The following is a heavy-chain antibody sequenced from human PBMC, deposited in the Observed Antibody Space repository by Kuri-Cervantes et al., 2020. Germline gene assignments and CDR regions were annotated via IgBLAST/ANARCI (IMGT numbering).Heavy chain of an antibody. CDR3: ARDYASSALRGIAV. Sequence: GESLKISCAASGFTFSSYAMHWVRQAPGKGLEWVAVISYDGSNKYYADSVKGRFTISRYNSKNALYLQMNSLRAEDTGVYYCARDYASSALRGIAVWSQGTTVTVSS. V-gene: IGHV3-30-3*01. J-gene: IGHJ6*02. CDR2: ISYDGSNK. D-gene: IGHD6-6*01. CDR1: GFTFSSYA.